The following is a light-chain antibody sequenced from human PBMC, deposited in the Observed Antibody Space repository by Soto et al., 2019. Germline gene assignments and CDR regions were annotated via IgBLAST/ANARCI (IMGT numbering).Light chain of an antibody. Sequence: DIQMTQSPSTLSASAGDRVTITCRASQNIDMYLACYQQKPGQAPSLLIYRASSLQSGVPSRFSGSGSGTEFTLTISSLQPDDFATYYCQQSITYPWTFGQGTKVDIK. J-gene: IGKJ1*01. V-gene: IGKV1-5*03. CDR2: RAS. CDR1: QNIDMY. CDR3: QQSITYPWT.